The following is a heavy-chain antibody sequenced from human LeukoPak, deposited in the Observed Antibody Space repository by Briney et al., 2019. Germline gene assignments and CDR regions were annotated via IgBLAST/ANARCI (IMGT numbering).Heavy chain of an antibody. CDR3: ARRRYYDATGYLD. D-gene: IGHD3-22*01. CDR1: GGSISSSSYY. J-gene: IGHJ1*01. CDR2: IYYSGST. Sequence: SETLSLTCTISGGSISSSSYYWDWIRQYPGKGLEWLGTIYYSGSTYYDASLKSRLFISVDTSNNQFSLMLSFVTAADTAVYYCARRRYYDATGYLDWGQGTLITVSS. V-gene: IGHV4-39*01.